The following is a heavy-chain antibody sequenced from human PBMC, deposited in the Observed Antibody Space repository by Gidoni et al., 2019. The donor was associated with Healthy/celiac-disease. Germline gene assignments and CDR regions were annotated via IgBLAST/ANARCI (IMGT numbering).Heavy chain of an antibody. Sequence: QVQLVQSGAEVKKPGASVKVSCKASGYTFTRYGISWVRQAPGQGLEWMGWISAYNGNTNYAQKLQGRVTMTTDTSTSTAYMELRSLRSDDTAVYYCARDEYYGSGSYYYYMDVWGKGTTVTVSS. V-gene: IGHV1-18*01. CDR2: ISAYNGNT. CDR3: ARDEYYGSGSYYYYMDV. D-gene: IGHD3-10*01. J-gene: IGHJ6*03. CDR1: GYTFTRYG.